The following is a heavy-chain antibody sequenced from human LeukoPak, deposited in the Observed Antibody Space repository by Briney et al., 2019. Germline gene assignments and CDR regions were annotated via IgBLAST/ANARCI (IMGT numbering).Heavy chain of an antibody. CDR1: GATFSSYA. CDR2: IIPIFGTA. Sequence: GASVKVSCKASGATFSSYAISWVRQAPGQGLEWMGGIIPIFGTANYAQKFQGRVTITTDESTSTAYMELSSLRSEDTAVYYCARVHRTAAGIFDYWGQGTLVTVSS. J-gene: IGHJ4*02. D-gene: IGHD6-13*01. CDR3: ARVHRTAAGIFDY. V-gene: IGHV1-69*05.